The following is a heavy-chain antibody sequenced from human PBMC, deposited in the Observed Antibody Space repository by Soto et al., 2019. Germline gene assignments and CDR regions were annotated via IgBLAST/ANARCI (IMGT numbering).Heavy chain of an antibody. Sequence: QVQLVQSGAEVKKPGSSLKVSCKASGGIFRDFSFSWVRQAPGQGLEWMGGIMPIFGGPDYAQRFRGRVTSTADEVTRTAFMELRGLTSEDTATYYCASSLRMPGIGNYYYGMDVWGQGTTVTVSS. D-gene: IGHD6-13*01. CDR3: ASSLRMPGIGNYYYGMDV. CDR2: IMPIFGGP. CDR1: GGIFRDFS. J-gene: IGHJ6*02. V-gene: IGHV1-69*12.